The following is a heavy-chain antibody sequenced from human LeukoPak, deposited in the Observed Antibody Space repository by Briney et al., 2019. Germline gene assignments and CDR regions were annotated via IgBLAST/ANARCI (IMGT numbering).Heavy chain of an antibody. Sequence: GASVKVSCKASGYTFTGYYMHWVRQAPGQGLEWMGWINPNSGGTNYAQKFQGRVTMTRDTSISTAYMELSRLRSDDTAVYYCARDLVDYYDSSGYYPVDYWGQGTLVTVSS. CDR1: GYTFTGYY. CDR2: INPNSGGT. D-gene: IGHD3-22*01. J-gene: IGHJ4*02. CDR3: ARDLVDYYDSSGYYPVDY. V-gene: IGHV1-2*02.